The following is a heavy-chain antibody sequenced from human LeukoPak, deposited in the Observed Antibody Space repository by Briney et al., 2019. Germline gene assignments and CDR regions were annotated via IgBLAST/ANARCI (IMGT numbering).Heavy chain of an antibody. CDR3: ARGDSPYAFDI. V-gene: IGHV4-30-4*01. CDR2: IYYSGST. Sequence: SETLSLTCTVSGGSISSGDYYWSWIRQPPGKGLGWIGYIYYSGSTYYNPSLKSRVTISVDTSKNQFSLKLSSVTAADTAVYYCARGDSPYAFDIWGQGTMVTVSS. CDR1: GGSISSGDYY. D-gene: IGHD3-22*01. J-gene: IGHJ3*02.